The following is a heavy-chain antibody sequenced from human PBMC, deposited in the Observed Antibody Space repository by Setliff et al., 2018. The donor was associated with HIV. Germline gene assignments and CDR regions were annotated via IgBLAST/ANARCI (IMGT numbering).Heavy chain of an antibody. Sequence: SETLSLTCTLSDGSVRSSSYYWGWTRQHPGKGLEWIGSIYSSGSAYYNPSLKSRVTISVDTSKTQFSLKLNSVTAADTAVFYCARHRVITGSFDYWGQGTLVTVSS. CDR1: DGSVRSSSYY. CDR2: IYSSGSA. J-gene: IGHJ4*02. V-gene: IGHV4-39*01. D-gene: IGHD3-10*01. CDR3: ARHRVITGSFDY.